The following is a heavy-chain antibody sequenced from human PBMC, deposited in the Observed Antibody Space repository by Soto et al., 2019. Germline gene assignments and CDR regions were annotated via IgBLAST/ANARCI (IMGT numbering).Heavy chain of an antibody. J-gene: IGHJ4*02. V-gene: IGHV4-39*01. CDR2: IYYGGGP. CDR1: GGSISSSTYY. Sequence: QLQLQASGPGLVKPSETLSLTCTVSGGSISSSTYYWGWIRQPPGQGLEWIGNIYYGGGPYYNPALASRVTVSVDTSKNPFPPTLTSVTAAGTAVYYCPSQSGRGYYTVAYWGQGTLVTVSS. CDR3: PSQSGRGYYTVAY. D-gene: IGHD3-22*01.